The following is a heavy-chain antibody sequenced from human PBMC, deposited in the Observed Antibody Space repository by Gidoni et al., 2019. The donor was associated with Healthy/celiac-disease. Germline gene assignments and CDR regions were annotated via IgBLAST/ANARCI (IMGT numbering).Heavy chain of an antibody. Sequence: EVQLVESGGGLVQPGGSLRLSCAASGLTFSSYSMNWVRQAPGKGLECVSYISSSSSTIYYADSVKGRFTISRDNAKNSLYLQMNSLRAEDTAVYYCARWGIPIVVVPAAIAWGLYYWGQGTLVTVSS. J-gene: IGHJ4*02. CDR1: GLTFSSYS. CDR2: ISSSSSTI. D-gene: IGHD2-2*01. V-gene: IGHV3-48*04. CDR3: ARWGIPIVVVPAAIAWGLYY.